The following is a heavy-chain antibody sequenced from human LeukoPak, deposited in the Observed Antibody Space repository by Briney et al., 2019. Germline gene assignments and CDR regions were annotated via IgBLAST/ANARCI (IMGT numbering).Heavy chain of an antibody. CDR2: ISSSSSYI. CDR3: ARVEGGRWYGY. Sequence: GGFLRLSCAASGFTFSSYSMNWVRQAPGKGLEWVSSISSSSSYIYYADSVKGRFTISRDNAKNSLYLQMNSLRAEDTAVYYCARVEGGRWYGYWGQGTLVTVSS. D-gene: IGHD4-23*01. J-gene: IGHJ4*02. V-gene: IGHV3-21*01. CDR1: GFTFSSYS.